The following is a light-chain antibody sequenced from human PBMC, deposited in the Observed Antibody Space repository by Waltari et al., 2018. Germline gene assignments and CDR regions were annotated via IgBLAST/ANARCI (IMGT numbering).Light chain of an antibody. Sequence: EIVLTQSPGTLSWSPGESVTLSCRASQSVGRSLALYQQKPGQAPKLLIYGASSRATGIPDRFSGSGSGTDFSLTISRLEPEDFAVYYCQHYVRLPATFGQGTKVEIK. CDR3: QHYVRLPAT. CDR2: GAS. J-gene: IGKJ1*01. CDR1: QSVGRS. V-gene: IGKV3-20*01.